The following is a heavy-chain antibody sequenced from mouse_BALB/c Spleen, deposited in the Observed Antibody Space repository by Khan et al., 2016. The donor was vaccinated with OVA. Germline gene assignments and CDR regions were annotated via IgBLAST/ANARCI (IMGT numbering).Heavy chain of an antibody. J-gene: IGHJ1*01. CDR1: GFNIIDTY. Sequence: EVQLQQSGAELVKPGASVKLSCTASGFNIIDTYLHWVKQRPKQGLEWIGRIAPANGNSKYDPKFQGKATITADTSSNTSYLPLNSRTSEDSAGYYCARPSYDPRDFEVWGAGTTVTVSS. CDR3: ARPSYDPRDFEV. D-gene: IGHD2-3*01. V-gene: IGHV14-3*02. CDR2: IAPANGNS.